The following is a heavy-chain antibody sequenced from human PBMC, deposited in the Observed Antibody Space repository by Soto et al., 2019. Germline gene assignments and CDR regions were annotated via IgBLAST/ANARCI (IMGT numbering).Heavy chain of an antibody. CDR3: DRGPRTAITIHS. J-gene: IGHJ4*02. CDR2: INHSGST. CDR1: GGSFSGYY. D-gene: IGHD2-21*01. V-gene: IGHV4-34*01. Sequence: KSSETLSLTCAVYGGSFSGYYWSWIRQPPGKGLEWIGEINHSGSTNYNPSLKSRVTISVDTSRNQFSLKLSSVTAADTAVYYCDRGPRTAITIHSWGQGPLVTV.